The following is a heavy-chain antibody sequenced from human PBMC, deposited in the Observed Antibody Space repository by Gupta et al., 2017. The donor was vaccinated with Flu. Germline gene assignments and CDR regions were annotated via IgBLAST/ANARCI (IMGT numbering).Heavy chain of an antibody. V-gene: IGHV3-48*02. Sequence: EVQLVESGGGLVQPGGSLRLTCVISGFTFSASHMNWIRQAPGKGLEWISYIGSGGNTDYADSVRGRFTISRDNARDSLFLQMNSLRDEDTALYYCARDLNWAFIFWGQGALVTVSS. J-gene: IGHJ4*02. CDR1: GFTFSASH. CDR3: ARDLNWAFIF. CDR2: IGSGGNT. D-gene: IGHD3-16*01.